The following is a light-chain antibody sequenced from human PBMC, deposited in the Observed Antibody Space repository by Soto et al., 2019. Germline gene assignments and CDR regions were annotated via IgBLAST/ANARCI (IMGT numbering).Light chain of an antibody. V-gene: IGKV1-5*01. CDR3: QQYNSYSY. CDR2: DAS. Sequence: DIQMTQSPSTLSASVGDRVTITCRASQSISSWLAWYQQKPGKAPKLLIYDASSLESGVPSRFSGSGSGTEFTLTISSLQPDDFATYYCQQYNSYSYFGPGTKWISN. J-gene: IGKJ3*01. CDR1: QSISSW.